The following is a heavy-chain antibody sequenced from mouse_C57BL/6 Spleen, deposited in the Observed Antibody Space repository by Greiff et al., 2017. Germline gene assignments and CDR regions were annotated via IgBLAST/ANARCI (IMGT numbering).Heavy chain of an antibody. CDR1: GFTFSDYY. Sequence: EVHLVESEGGLVQPGSSMKLSCTASGFTFSDYYMAWVRQVPEKGLEWVANINYDGSSTYYLDSLKSRFIISRDNAKNILYLQMSSLKTEDTATYYCARDGYYSSYWYFDVWGTGTTVTVSS. J-gene: IGHJ1*03. V-gene: IGHV5-16*01. CDR3: ARDGYYSSYWYFDV. CDR2: INYDGSST. D-gene: IGHD2-3*01.